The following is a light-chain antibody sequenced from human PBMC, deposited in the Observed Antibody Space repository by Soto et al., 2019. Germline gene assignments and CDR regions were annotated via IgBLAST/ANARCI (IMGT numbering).Light chain of an antibody. CDR3: SSYTTSTPYV. J-gene: IGLJ1*01. CDR2: EVS. Sequence: QSAPTQPPSVSGSPGQSVTISCTGTSSDVASYNRVSWYQQPPGKAPKLIIYEVSNRPSGVPDRFSGSKSGKTASLTISGLQAEDAADYYCSSYTTSTPYVFGTGTKLTVL. CDR1: SSDVASYNR. V-gene: IGLV2-18*02.